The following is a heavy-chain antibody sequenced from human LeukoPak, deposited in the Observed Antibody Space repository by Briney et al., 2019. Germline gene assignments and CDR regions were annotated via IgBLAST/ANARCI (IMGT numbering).Heavy chain of an antibody. Sequence: SETLSLTCTVSGGSISSSSYYWGWIRQPPGKGLEWIGSIYYSGSTYYNPSLKSRVTISVDTSKNQFSLKLSSVTAADTAVYYCARVVLYDILTYWYFDLWGRGTLVTVSS. CDR2: IYYSGST. V-gene: IGHV4-39*07. J-gene: IGHJ2*01. CDR1: GGSISSSSYY. D-gene: IGHD3-9*01. CDR3: ARVVLYDILTYWYFDL.